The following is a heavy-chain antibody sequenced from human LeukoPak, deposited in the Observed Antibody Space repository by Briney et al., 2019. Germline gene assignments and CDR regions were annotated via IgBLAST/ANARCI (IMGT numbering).Heavy chain of an antibody. V-gene: IGHV3-30*02. CDR3: AKVWGDPVAAGAFDI. J-gene: IGHJ3*02. Sequence: GGSLRLSCAASGFTFSSYGMHWVRQAPGKGLGWVAFIRYDGSNKYYADSVKGRFTISRDNSKNTLYLQMNSLRAEDTAVYYCAKVWGDPVAAGAFDIWGQGTMVTVSS. D-gene: IGHD6-19*01. CDR2: IRYDGSNK. CDR1: GFTFSSYG.